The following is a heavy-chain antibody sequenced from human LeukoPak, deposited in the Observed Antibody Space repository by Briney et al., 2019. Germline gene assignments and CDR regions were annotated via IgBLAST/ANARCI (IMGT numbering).Heavy chain of an antibody. CDR1: GYTFTGYY. J-gene: IGHJ4*02. CDR3: ASMTTTWSPLDY. D-gene: IGHD1-1*01. CDR2: INPNSGGT. V-gene: IGHV1-2*02. Sequence: GASVKVSCKASGYTFTGYYMHWVRQAPGQGLEWMGWINPNSGGTNYAQKFQGRVAMTRDTSISTAYMELNWLTSDDTAVYYCASMTTTWSPLDYWGQGTLVTVSS.